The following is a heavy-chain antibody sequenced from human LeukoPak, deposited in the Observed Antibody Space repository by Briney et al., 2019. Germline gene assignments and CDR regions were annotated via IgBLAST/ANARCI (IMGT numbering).Heavy chain of an antibody. CDR3: ARDTKDY. CDR1: GFTFSSYA. D-gene: IGHD2-8*01. V-gene: IGHV3-30*04. Sequence: GGSLRLSCAASGFTFSSYAMHWVRQAPGKGLEWVAVISYDGSNKYYADSVKGRFTISRDNTKSSLYLQLNSLRAEDTAIYYCARDTKDYWGQGTLVTVSS. CDR2: ISYDGSNK. J-gene: IGHJ4*02.